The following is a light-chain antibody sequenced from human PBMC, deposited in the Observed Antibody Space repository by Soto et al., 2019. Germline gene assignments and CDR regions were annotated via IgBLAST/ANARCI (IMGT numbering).Light chain of an antibody. J-gene: IGKJ1*01. CDR1: QSVSSD. Sequence: EIEMTQSPATLSVSPGERVTLSCRASQSVSSDLAWYQQKPGQAPRLLIYDASTRATGLPARFSGSGSGTEFTLTISSLQSEDFAVYYCQQYNNWPPWTFGQGTKVDI. CDR3: QQYNNWPPWT. CDR2: DAS. V-gene: IGKV3-15*01.